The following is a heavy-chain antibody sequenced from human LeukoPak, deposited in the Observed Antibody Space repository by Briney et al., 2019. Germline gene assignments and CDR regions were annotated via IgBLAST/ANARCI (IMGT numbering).Heavy chain of an antibody. CDR1: GFTFDDYG. J-gene: IGHJ4*02. V-gene: IGHV3-20*04. D-gene: IGHD3-22*01. CDR3: ASGGYYYDSSGYYYGGVRYFDY. CDR2: INWNGGST. Sequence: GGSLRLSCAASGFTFDDYGMSWVRQAPGKGLEWVSGINWNGGSTGYADSVKGRFTISRDNAKNSLYLQMNSLRAEDTALYYCASGGYYYDSSGYYYGGVRYFDYWGQGTLVTVSS.